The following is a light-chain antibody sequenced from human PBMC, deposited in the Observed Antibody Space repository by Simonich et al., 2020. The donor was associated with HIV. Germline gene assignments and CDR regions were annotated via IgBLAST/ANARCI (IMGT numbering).Light chain of an antibody. CDR2: FAS. Sequence: EIVMTQSPATLSVSPGERATLSCRVSQSVASNLAWYQQKPGKPPRLLIYFASTRATCIPARFSGSGFGTEFTLTISSTQSEDFAFYYCQQYNNWPSPFTFGPGTKVDIK. V-gene: IGKV3-15*01. CDR1: QSVASN. J-gene: IGKJ3*01. CDR3: QQYNNWPSPFT.